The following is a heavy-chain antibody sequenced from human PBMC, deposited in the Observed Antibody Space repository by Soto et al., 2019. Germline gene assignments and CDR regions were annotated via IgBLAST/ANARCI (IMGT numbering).Heavy chain of an antibody. J-gene: IGHJ2*01. Sequence: QVQLVQSGAEVKKPGASVKVSCKASGYTFTSYAMHWVRQAPGQRLEWMGWINAGNGNTKYSQKFQGRVTTTRDTSASTAYMELSSLRSEDTAVYYCARVIAAAGTRYFDLWGRGTLVTVSS. CDR2: INAGNGNT. D-gene: IGHD6-13*01. CDR3: ARVIAAAGTRYFDL. V-gene: IGHV1-3*01. CDR1: GYTFTSYA.